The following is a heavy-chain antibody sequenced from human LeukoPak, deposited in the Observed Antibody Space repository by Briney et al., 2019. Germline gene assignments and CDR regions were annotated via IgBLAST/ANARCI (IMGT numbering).Heavy chain of an antibody. CDR1: GFNVGSNY. V-gene: IGHV3-66*01. J-gene: IGHJ2*01. Sequence: TRGSLRLSCAASGFNVGSNYMNWVRQAPGMGLEWVSVIYDVDSTYYADSVKGRFTLSRDDSKNTMFLQMNNLTADDTAVYYCARDNTDIGWDGYFDLWGRGTLVTVSS. CDR2: IYDVDST. CDR3: ARDNTDIGWDGYFDL. D-gene: IGHD1-26*01.